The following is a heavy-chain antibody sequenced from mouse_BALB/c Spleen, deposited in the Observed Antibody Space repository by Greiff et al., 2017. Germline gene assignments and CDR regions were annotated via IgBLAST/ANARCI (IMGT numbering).Heavy chain of an antibody. V-gene: IGHV14-3*02. J-gene: IGHJ4*01. CDR3: ARCGNYGDYYAMDY. D-gene: IGHD2-1*01. CDR2: IDPANGNT. CDR1: GLNIKDTY. Sequence: VQLQQSGAELVKPGASVKLSCTASGLNIKDTYMHWVKQRPEQGLEWIGRIDPANGNTKYDPKFQGKATITADTSSNTAYLQLSSLTSEDTAVYYCARCGNYGDYYAMDYWGQGTSVTVSS.